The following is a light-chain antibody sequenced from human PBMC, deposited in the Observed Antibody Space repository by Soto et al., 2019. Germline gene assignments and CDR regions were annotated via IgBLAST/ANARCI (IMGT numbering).Light chain of an antibody. CDR1: QSISSW. CDR2: EAS. CDR3: QQYNSYST. Sequence: DIQVTQSPSTLSASVGDRVTITCRASQSISSWLAWYQQKPGKAPKVLIYEASSLESGVPSRFSGSGSGTEFTLTISSLQPDDFATYYCQQYNSYSTFGQGTKVDIK. J-gene: IGKJ1*01. V-gene: IGKV1-5*03.